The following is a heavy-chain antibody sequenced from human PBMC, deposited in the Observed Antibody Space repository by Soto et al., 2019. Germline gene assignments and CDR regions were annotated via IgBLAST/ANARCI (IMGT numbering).Heavy chain of an antibody. Sequence: ASVKVSCKASGGTFSSYAISWVRQAPGQGLEWMGGIIPIFGTANYAQKFQGRVTITADESTSTAYMELSSLRSEDTAVYYCARRGYCSVGSCYFRFGHYYYYYGMDVWGQGTTVTVSS. V-gene: IGHV1-69*13. J-gene: IGHJ6*02. CDR3: ARRGYCSVGSCYFRFGHYYYYYGMDV. D-gene: IGHD2-15*01. CDR2: IIPIFGTA. CDR1: GGTFSSYA.